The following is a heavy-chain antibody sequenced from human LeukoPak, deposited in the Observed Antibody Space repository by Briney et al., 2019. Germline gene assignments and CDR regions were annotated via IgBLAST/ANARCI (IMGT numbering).Heavy chain of an antibody. D-gene: IGHD3-22*01. CDR2: IKQDGSEK. J-gene: IGHJ4*02. Sequence: GGSLRLSCGASGFTFSSYWMSWVRQAPGKGLEWVANIKQDGSEKYYVDSVKGRFTISRDNAKNSLYLQMNSLRAEDTAVYYCARIVVVTSTDFDYWGQGTLVIVSS. CDR1: GFTFSSYW. CDR3: ARIVVVTSTDFDY. V-gene: IGHV3-7*03.